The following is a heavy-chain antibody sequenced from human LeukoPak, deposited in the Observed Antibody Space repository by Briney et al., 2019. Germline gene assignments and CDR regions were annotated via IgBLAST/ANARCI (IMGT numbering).Heavy chain of an antibody. V-gene: IGHV3-53*01. CDR3: AREGTTTSFDY. Sequence: GGSLRLSCTTSGFIFSDYYMSWIRQAPGKGLEWVSVIYSGVSTYYADSVRGRFTISRDNSKNTLYLQMNSLRAEDTAVYYCAREGTTTSFDYWGQGTLVTVSS. CDR2: IYSGVST. J-gene: IGHJ4*02. CDR1: GFIFSDYY. D-gene: IGHD1-26*01.